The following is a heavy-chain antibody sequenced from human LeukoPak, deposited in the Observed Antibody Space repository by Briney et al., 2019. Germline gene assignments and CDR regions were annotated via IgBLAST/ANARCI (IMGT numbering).Heavy chain of an antibody. J-gene: IGHJ3*02. V-gene: IGHV5-51*01. CDR1: GYSFTTYW. CDR2: IYPGDSDT. CDR3: ARGRVVTNFGSDAFDI. Sequence: GESLKISCKGSGYSFTTYWIGWVRQMPGKGLEWMGIIYPGDSDTRYSPSFQGQVTISADKSISTAYLQWSSLKASDTAMYYCARGRVVTNFGSDAFDIWGQGTMVTVSS. D-gene: IGHD4-23*01.